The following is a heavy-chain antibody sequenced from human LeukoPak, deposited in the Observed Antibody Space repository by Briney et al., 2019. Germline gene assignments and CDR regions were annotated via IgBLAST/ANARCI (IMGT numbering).Heavy chain of an antibody. CDR1: GGSISSYY. Sequence: SETLSLTCTVSGGSISSYYWSWIRQPPGKGLEWIRYIYYSGSTNYNPSLKSRVTISVDTSKNQFSLKLSSVTAADTAVYYCARAAGVDYDSSGYHDYWGQGTLVTVSS. D-gene: IGHD3-22*01. J-gene: IGHJ4*02. CDR2: IYYSGST. CDR3: ARAAGVDYDSSGYHDY. V-gene: IGHV4-59*01.